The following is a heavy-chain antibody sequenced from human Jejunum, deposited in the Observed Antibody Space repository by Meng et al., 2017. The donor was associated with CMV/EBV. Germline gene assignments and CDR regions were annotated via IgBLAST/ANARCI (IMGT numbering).Heavy chain of an antibody. CDR3: TTVGHYSRSVY. CDR1: GFMFSNAW. J-gene: IGHJ4*02. CDR2: IKSKTHGGTI. Sequence: ASGFMFSNAWMHWVRQAPGQGLEWVASIKSKTHGGTIDYAAPVKGRFTISRDDSKNTLYLQMNSLKTEDTAVYYCTTVGHYSRSVYWGQGTLVTVSS. V-gene: IGHV3-15*07. D-gene: IGHD1-14*01.